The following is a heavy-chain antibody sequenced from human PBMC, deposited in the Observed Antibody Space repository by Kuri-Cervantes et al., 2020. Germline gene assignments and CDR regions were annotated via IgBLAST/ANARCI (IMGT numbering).Heavy chain of an antibody. CDR1: GYTFTNYG. CDR3: AREPRIAARLWFDP. V-gene: IGHV1-18*01. J-gene: IGHJ5*02. CDR2: INAYNGDT. D-gene: IGHD6-6*01. Sequence: ASVKVSCKASGYTFTNYGISWVRQAPGQGLDWMGWINAYNGDTNYAQKLQGRVTMTTDTSTSTAYMELRSLRSDDTAVYYCAREPRIAARLWFDPWGQGTLVTVSS.